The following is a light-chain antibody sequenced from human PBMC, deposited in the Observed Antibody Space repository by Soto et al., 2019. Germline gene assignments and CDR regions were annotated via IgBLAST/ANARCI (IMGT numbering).Light chain of an antibody. J-gene: IGKJ3*01. CDR2: GAS. Sequence: EIVMTQSPATLSVSPGERATLSCRASQSVSSNLAWYQQKPGQAPRLLIYGASTRATAIPARFSGSGSGTEFTLTISSLQSEDFAVYYCQQYNNWPQGVTFGPGPKVDIK. V-gene: IGKV3-15*01. CDR3: QQYNNWPQGVT. CDR1: QSVSSN.